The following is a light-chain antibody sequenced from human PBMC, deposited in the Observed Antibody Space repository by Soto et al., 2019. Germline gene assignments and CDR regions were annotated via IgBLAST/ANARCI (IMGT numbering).Light chain of an antibody. CDR1: QSVSNNY. CDR2: GAS. CDR3: QQHGTSPPAWT. V-gene: IGKV3-20*01. Sequence: ETVLTQSPGTLSLSPGERATLFCRASQSVSNNYLAWYQQKPGQAPRLLIYGASSRATGLPDRFSGSGSGTDFSLTISRLEPEDSAVYYCQQHGTSPPAWTFGQGTKGEIK. J-gene: IGKJ1*01.